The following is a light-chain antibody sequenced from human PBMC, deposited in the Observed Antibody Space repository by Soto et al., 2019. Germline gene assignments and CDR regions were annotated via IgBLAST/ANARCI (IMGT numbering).Light chain of an antibody. V-gene: IGKV1-5*01. Sequence: DIQVTQSPSTLSVSVGDRVTITCRASQTISSWLAWYQQKPGKAPELLIYAASTLQSGVPSRFSGSGSGTDFTLTISCLQSEDFATYYCQQYYSFPPKFGQGTKVDIK. J-gene: IGKJ1*01. CDR3: QQYYSFPPK. CDR2: AAS. CDR1: QTISSW.